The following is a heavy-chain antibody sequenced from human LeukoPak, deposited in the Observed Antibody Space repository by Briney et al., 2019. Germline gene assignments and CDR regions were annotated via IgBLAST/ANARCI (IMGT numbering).Heavy chain of an antibody. Sequence: KPSETLSLTCTVSGGSVSSASFYWSWIRQPPGEGLVWLGYIYYNGTTNYNPSLKSRVTISLDTSKNQFSLKLTSVTAADTAVYYCARDPRGTLKGTYSDYWGQGTLVTVSS. J-gene: IGHJ4*02. V-gene: IGHV4-61*01. CDR3: ARDPRGTLKGTYSDY. CDR1: GGSVSSASFY. D-gene: IGHD3-16*01. CDR2: IYYNGTT.